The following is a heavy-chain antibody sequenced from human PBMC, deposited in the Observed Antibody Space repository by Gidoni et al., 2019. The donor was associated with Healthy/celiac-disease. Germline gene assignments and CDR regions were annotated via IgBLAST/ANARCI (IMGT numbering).Heavy chain of an antibody. J-gene: IGHJ3*02. Sequence: QVQLVESGGGVVQPGRSLRLSCAASGCTFSSYGMHWVRQAPGKGLEWVAVISYDGSNKYYADSVKGRFTISRDNSKNTLYLQMNSLRAEDTAVYYCAKGWCGGDGCAFDIWGQGTMVTVSS. CDR2: ISYDGSNK. V-gene: IGHV3-30*18. D-gene: IGHD2-21*01. CDR3: AKGWCGGDGCAFDI. CDR1: GCTFSSYG.